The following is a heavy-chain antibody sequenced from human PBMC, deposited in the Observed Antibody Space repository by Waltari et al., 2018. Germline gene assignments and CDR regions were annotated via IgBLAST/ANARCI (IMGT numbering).Heavy chain of an antibody. V-gene: IGHV3-74*01. CDR3: ARGWQSIDY. Sequence: EVQLVESGGGLVQPGGSLRLFCAAAGFTFNSYWMHWVRQAPGKGLVWVSRISTDGSSTDYADSVKGRFTISRDNAKNTLYLQLNSLRAEDTAVYYCARGWQSIDYWGQGTLVTVSS. CDR2: ISTDGSST. CDR1: GFTFNSYW. J-gene: IGHJ4*02.